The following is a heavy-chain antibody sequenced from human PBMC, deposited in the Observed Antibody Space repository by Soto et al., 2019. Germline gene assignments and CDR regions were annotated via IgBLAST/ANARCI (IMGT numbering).Heavy chain of an antibody. V-gene: IGHV3-30-3*01. CDR3: ARNTDHRLVRGWLDP. CDR1: GLSFSSSA. CDR2: ISHDGSHE. D-gene: IGHD3-10*01. Sequence: GGSLRLSCAASGLSFSSSAMHWVRQAPGKGLEWVAMISHDGSHEYYGDSVKGRFSVSRDNSHNILHLQMNSLRIEDTAVYFCARNTDHRLVRGWLDPWGQGTMVTVSS. J-gene: IGHJ5*02.